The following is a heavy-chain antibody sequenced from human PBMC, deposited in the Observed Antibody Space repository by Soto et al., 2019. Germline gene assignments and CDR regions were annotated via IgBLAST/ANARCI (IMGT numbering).Heavy chain of an antibody. Sequence: QVQLQVSAPGLVKPSETLSLTCTVSGDSLSAYSWSWVRQPPGKGLEWIGNIHYNGNTKYNPSLKSRVSMSVDTSNNQFSLRLISVTAADTAKYFCAREGNLGRWLQPLDFWGQGTLVTVSS. CDR1: GDSLSAYS. J-gene: IGHJ4*02. V-gene: IGHV4-59*01. D-gene: IGHD5-12*01. CDR3: AREGNLGRWLQPLDF. CDR2: IHYNGNT.